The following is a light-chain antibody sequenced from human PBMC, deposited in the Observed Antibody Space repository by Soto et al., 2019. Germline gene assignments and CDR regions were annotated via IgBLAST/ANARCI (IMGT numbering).Light chain of an antibody. CDR1: QSVSGN. V-gene: IGKV3-15*01. CDR3: QQYNNWLIT. CDR2: GAS. Sequence: EIVMTQSPATLSVSPGERATLSCRASQSVSGNLAWYQQKPGQAPRLLIYGASTRATGIQARFSGSGSGTDFTLTISSLQSEDFAVYYCQQYNNWLITFGQGTRLEIK. J-gene: IGKJ5*01.